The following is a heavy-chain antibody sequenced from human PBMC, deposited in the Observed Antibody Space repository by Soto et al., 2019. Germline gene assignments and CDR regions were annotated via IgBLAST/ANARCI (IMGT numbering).Heavy chain of an antibody. CDR2: IYHSGST. CDR1: GGAISRSNW. CDR3: ARRRYYDNSGFEGGGMDV. D-gene: IGHD3-22*01. Sequence: PSETLALTCAGSGGAISRSNWGRGVRQPPGKGREGRGEIYHSGSTNYNPSLKSRVTISVDKSKNQFSLKLSSVTAADTAVYYCARRRYYDNSGFEGGGMDVWGQGTPVTVSS. V-gene: IGHV4-4*02. J-gene: IGHJ6*02.